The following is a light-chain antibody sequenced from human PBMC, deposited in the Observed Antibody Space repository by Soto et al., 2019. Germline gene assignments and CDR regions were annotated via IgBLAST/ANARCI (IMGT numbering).Light chain of an antibody. CDR1: TSNIGNNY. CDR3: GTWDSSLSAGVV. V-gene: IGLV1-51*02. J-gene: IGLJ2*01. Sequence: QSVLTQPPSVSAAPGQKVTISCSGSTSNIGNNYVSWYQHLPGTAPRLLIYENNKRPSGIPDRFSGSKSGTSATLGITGLQTGDEADYYCGTWDSSLSAGVVFGGGTKVTVL. CDR2: ENN.